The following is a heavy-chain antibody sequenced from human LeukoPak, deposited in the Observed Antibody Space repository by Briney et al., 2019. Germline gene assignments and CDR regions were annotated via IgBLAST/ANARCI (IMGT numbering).Heavy chain of an antibody. Sequence: PSETLSLTCTVSGGSISSGGYSWSWIRQPPGKGLEWIGYIYHSGSTYYNPSLKSRVTISEDRSKNQFSLKLSSVTAADTAVYYCARVGNDCSSTSCYDDSNWFDPWGQGTLVTVSS. D-gene: IGHD2-2*01. J-gene: IGHJ5*02. CDR2: IYHSGST. CDR3: ARVGNDCSSTSCYDDSNWFDP. CDR1: GGSISSGGYS. V-gene: IGHV4-30-2*01.